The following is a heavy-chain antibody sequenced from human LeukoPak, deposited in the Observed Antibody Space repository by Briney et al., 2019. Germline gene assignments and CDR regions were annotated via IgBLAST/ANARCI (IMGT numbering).Heavy chain of an antibody. CDR3: AELGITMIGGV. J-gene: IGHJ6*04. CDR1: GFTVSSNS. CDR2: IYSDNT. Sequence: GGSLRLSCTVSGFTVSSNSMSWVREAPGKGLEWVSFIYSDNTHYSESVKGRFTISRDNSKNTLYLQMNSLRAEDTAVYYCAELGITMIGGVWGKGTTVTISS. V-gene: IGHV3-53*01. D-gene: IGHD3-10*02.